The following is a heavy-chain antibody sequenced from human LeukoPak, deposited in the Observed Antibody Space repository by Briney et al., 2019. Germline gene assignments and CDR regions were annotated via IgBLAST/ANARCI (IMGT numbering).Heavy chain of an antibody. J-gene: IGHJ4*02. CDR3: ARGRWGYCSSTSCYDGFDY. V-gene: IGHV3-21*01. Sequence: GGSLRLSCAASGFTFSRYSMNWVRQSPGKGLEWVSSISSSSSYIYYADSVKGRFTISRDNAKNSMYLQMNSLRAEDTAVYYCARGRWGYCSSTSCYDGFDYWGQGILVTVSS. D-gene: IGHD2-2*01. CDR1: GFTFSRYS. CDR2: ISSSSSYI.